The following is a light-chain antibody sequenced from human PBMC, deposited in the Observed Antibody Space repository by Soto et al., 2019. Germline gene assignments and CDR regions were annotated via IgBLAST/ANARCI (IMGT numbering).Light chain of an antibody. CDR2: EVS. J-gene: IGLJ1*01. CDR3: SSYTSSTNYV. Sequence: QSVLTQPASVSGSPGQSITISCTGTRSDVGGYKCVSWYQQHPGKAPKLMIYEVSYRPSGISNRFSGSKSGNTASLTISGLQAEDEADYYCSSYTSSTNYVFGTGTKVTVL. V-gene: IGLV2-14*01. CDR1: RSDVGGYKC.